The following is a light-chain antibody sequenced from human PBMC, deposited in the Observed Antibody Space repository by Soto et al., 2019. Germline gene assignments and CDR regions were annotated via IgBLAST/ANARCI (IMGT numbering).Light chain of an antibody. Sequence: DIQMTQSPSSLSASVGDRVTITCRASQGVRNDLGWYQQNPGKAPKRLISAASSLQSGVPSRFSGSGSGTEVTLTISSLQPEYFATDSGLPHNDYPRTFGQGTKVEIK. V-gene: IGKV1-17*01. J-gene: IGKJ1*01. CDR2: AAS. CDR3: LPHNDYPRT. CDR1: QGVRND.